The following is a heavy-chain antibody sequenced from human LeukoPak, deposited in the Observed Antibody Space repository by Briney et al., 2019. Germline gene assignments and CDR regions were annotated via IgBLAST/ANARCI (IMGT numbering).Heavy chain of an antibody. CDR3: ARDRVAARLRILYGMDV. V-gene: IGHV1-18*01. D-gene: IGHD6-6*01. CDR1: GYTFTSYG. CDR2: ISAYNGNT. Sequence: AASVKVSCKASGYTFTSYGISWVRQAPGQGLEWMGWISAYNGNTNYAQKLQGRVTMTRDTSTSTVYMELSSLRSEDTAVYYCARDRVAARLRILYGMDVWGQGTTVTVSS. J-gene: IGHJ6*02.